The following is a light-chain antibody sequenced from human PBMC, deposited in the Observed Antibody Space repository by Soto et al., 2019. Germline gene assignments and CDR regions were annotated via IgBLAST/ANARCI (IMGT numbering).Light chain of an antibody. CDR2: SND. CDR3: AAWDDSVNGWV. Sequence: QAVVTQPPSASGTPGQRVTMSCSGSSSNIGGNTVNWYQQMPGTAPKLLIDSNDQRPSGVHDRFSGSKSGTSASLAISGLQSEDEADYYCAAWDDSVNGWVFGGGTQLTVL. J-gene: IGLJ3*02. CDR1: SSNIGGNT. V-gene: IGLV1-44*01.